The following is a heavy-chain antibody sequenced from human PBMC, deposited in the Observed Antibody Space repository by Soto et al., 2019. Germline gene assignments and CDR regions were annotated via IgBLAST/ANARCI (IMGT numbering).Heavy chain of an antibody. CDR1: GVTYIDYY. CDR2: ISSSGSTI. J-gene: IGHJ4*02. V-gene: IGHV3-11*01. CDR3: ARVRHPLAVAYIDY. Sequence: GGPLRLCCAASGVTYIDYYMSWIRHAPGKGLEWVSYISSSGSTIYYADSVKGRFTISRDNAKNSLYLQMNSLRAEDTAVYYCARVRHPLAVAYIDYWGQGTLVTVSS. D-gene: IGHD6-19*01.